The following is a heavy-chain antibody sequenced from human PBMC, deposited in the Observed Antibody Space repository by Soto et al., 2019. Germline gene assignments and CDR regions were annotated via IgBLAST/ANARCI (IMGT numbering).Heavy chain of an antibody. CDR2: IYHTGST. V-gene: IGHV4-34*01. CDR1: GGSFSGYF. J-gene: IGHJ4*02. CDR3: ARGLDTTVPSRFDS. Sequence: QVQLKQWGAGLLKPSETLSLTCAVYGGSFSGYFWSWIRQPPGKNLEWIGEIYHTGSTRYNPSLKGRVTISVDTSENQFSLKLTSVAAADTAVYYCARGLDTTVPSRFDSWGQGTLVTVSS. D-gene: IGHD1-1*01.